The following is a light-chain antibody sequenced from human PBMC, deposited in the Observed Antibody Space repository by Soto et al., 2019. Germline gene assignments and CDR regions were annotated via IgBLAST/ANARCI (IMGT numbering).Light chain of an antibody. Sequence: QSVLTQSPSASASLGASVKLTCTLSSGHSRYTIAWHQQQPDKGPRYLMRLSSDGSHTKGDGIPDRFSGSSSGTERYLTISSLQSGDEADYYCQTWGTGFQVFGGGTQLTVL. J-gene: IGLJ2*01. CDR3: QTWGTGFQV. CDR2: LSSDGSH. CDR1: SGHSRYT. V-gene: IGLV4-69*01.